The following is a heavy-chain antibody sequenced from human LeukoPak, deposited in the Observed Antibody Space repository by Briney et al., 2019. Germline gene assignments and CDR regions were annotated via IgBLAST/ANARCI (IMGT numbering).Heavy chain of an antibody. J-gene: IGHJ4*02. CDR2: IKSKVDGGTI. CDR3: SRFVVLAAATGY. V-gene: IGHV3-15*01. D-gene: IGHD2-15*01. CDR1: GFTFSDAW. Sequence: GGSLRLSCTVSGFTFSDAWMSWVRQAPGKGLEWVGRIKSKVDGGTIDYAAPVKDRFTISRDDSKNTLYLQMNSLKTEDTAVYYCSRFVVLAAATGYWGQGTLVTVSS.